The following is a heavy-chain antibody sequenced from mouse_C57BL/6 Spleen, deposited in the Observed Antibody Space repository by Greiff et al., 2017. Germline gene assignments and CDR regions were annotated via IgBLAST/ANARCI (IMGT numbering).Heavy chain of an antibody. D-gene: IGHD4-1*01. J-gene: IGHJ4*01. CDR3: ARANWDAMDY. CDR2: IWCGGSK. Sequence: QVQLQQSGPGLVQPSQSLSITCTVSGFSLTSYGVHWVRQSPGKGLEWLGVIWCGGSKDYKAAFISRLSISKNNSKGQVFFKMNGLQADDTAIYYCARANWDAMDYWGQGTSVTVSS. V-gene: IGHV2-2*01. CDR1: GFSLTSYG.